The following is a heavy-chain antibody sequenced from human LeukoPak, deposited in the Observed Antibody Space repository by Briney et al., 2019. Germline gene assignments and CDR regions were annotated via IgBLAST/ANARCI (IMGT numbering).Heavy chain of an antibody. Sequence: SETLSLTCAVYGGSFSGYYWSWIRQPPGKGLEWIGEINHSGSTNYNPSLKSRVTISVDTSKNQCSLKLSSVTAADTAVYYCARGQRFSRGVIPYYYYGMDVWGKGTTVTVPS. CDR3: ARGQRFSRGVIPYYYYGMDV. D-gene: IGHD3-10*01. J-gene: IGHJ6*04. V-gene: IGHV4-34*01. CDR1: GGSFSGYY. CDR2: INHSGST.